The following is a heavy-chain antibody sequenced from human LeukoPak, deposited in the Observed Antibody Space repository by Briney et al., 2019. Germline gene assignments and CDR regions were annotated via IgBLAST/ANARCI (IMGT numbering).Heavy chain of an antibody. V-gene: IGHV3-23*01. CDR1: GFTFSDYY. D-gene: IGHD2-15*01. Sequence: GGSLRLSCAASGFTFSDYYMSWIRQAPGKGLERVSAISGSGGSTYYADSVKGRFTISRDNSKNTLYLQMNSLRAEDTAVYYCAKDSWDDAFDIWGQGTMVTVSS. J-gene: IGHJ3*02. CDR3: AKDSWDDAFDI. CDR2: ISGSGGST.